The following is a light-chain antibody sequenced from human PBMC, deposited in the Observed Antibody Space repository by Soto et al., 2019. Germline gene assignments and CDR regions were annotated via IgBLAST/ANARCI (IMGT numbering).Light chain of an antibody. CDR3: QQYNNWPST. J-gene: IGKJ1*01. V-gene: IGKV3-15*01. CDR1: QSVSSN. CDR2: GAS. Sequence: EIVMTQSPATLSVSPGERATLSCRASQSVSSNLAWYQQKPGQAPRLLIYGASTRATGIPARFSGSGSRTEFTLTISSLQSEDFAVYYCQQYNNWPSTFGQGTKVEIK.